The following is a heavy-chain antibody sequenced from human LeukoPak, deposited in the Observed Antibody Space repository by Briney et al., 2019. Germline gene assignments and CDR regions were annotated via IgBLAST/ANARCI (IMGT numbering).Heavy chain of an antibody. CDR3: ARDAGALNDINADY. Sequence: ASVNVSRKSSGYTFTGYYMHWVRQAPGQGLEWVGWINPNSGGTNYAQKFQGRATMNRNTSISTAYMELRKLRSDDTAVYYCARDAGALNDINADYWGQGTLVTVSS. V-gene: IGHV1-2*02. CDR1: GYTFTGYY. J-gene: IGHJ4*02. D-gene: IGHD1-1*01. CDR2: INPNSGGT.